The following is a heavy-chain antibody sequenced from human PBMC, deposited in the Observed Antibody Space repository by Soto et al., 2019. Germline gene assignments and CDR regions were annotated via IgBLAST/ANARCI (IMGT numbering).Heavy chain of an antibody. CDR1: GYTFTGDY. Sequence: ASVKVSCKXSGYTFTGDYLHWVRQAPGQGLEWMAWINPKSGYTKSAQKFQARVTLTRDTSISTAYMELRSLRSEDTAVYFCARYTGSNSLFDSWGQGTLVTVSS. CDR2: INPKSGYT. CDR3: ARYTGSNSLFDS. J-gene: IGHJ4*02. D-gene: IGHD1-26*01. V-gene: IGHV1-2*02.